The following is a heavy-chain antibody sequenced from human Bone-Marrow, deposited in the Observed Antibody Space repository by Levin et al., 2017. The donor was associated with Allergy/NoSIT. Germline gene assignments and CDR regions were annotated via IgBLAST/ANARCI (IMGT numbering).Heavy chain of an antibody. Sequence: GGSLRLSCAASGFNIDDYAMHWVRQVPGKGLEWVSGITWNRGNKDYADSVKGRFTISRDNAKNSLYLQMNSLRIEDTAFYYCAKDMSGDCSNFDYWGQGTLVTVSS. J-gene: IGHJ4*02. CDR2: ITWNRGNK. V-gene: IGHV3-9*01. CDR3: AKDMSGDCSNFDY. D-gene: IGHD2-21*01. CDR1: GFNIDDYA.